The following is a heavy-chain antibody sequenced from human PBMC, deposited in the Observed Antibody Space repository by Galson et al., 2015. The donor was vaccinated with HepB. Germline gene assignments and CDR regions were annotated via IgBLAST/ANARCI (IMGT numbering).Heavy chain of an antibody. D-gene: IGHD3-3*01. V-gene: IGHV3-30*18. CDR3: AKDLPPGGEDYDFWSGYYWGYGMDV. Sequence: SLRLSCAASGFTFSSYGMHWVRQAPGKGLEWVAVISYDGSNKYYADSVKGRFTISRDNSKNTLYLQMNSLRAEDTAVYYCAKDLPPGGEDYDFWSGYYWGYGMDVWGQGTTVTVSS. CDR2: ISYDGSNK. CDR1: GFTFSSYG. J-gene: IGHJ6*02.